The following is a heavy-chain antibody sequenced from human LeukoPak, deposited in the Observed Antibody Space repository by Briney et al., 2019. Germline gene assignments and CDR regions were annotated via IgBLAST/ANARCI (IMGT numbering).Heavy chain of an antibody. CDR2: ITGRGGDT. CDR3: AKGDDYSDLRPFVL. CDR1: GFTFNNYA. V-gene: IGHV3-23*01. D-gene: IGHD4-11*01. Sequence: PGGSLTLTCAASGFTFNNYALSWVRQAPGQGLEWVSSITGRGGDTSYADSVKGRFTMSRDNFKNILYRHTSSLRAEDTAVYYCAKGDDYSDLRPFVLWGQGTMVTVSS. J-gene: IGHJ3*01.